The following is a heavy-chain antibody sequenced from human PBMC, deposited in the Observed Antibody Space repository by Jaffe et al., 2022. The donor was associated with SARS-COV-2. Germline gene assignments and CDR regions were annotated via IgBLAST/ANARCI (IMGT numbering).Heavy chain of an antibody. J-gene: IGHJ3*02. CDR1: GFTFSSYA. CDR2: ISYDGSNK. Sequence: QVQLVESGGGVVQPGRSLRLSCAASGFTFSSYAMHWVRQAPGKGLEWVAVISYDGSNKYYADSVKGRFTISRDNSKNTLYLQMNSLRAEDTAVYYCARDQCSCSSTSCYGAVGCEGDAFDIWGQGTMVTVSS. V-gene: IGHV3-30-3*01. D-gene: IGHD2-2*01. CDR3: ARDQCSCSSTSCYGAVGCEGDAFDI.